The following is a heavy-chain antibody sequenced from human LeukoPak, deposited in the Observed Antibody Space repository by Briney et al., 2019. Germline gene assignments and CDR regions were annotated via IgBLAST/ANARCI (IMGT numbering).Heavy chain of an antibody. CDR2: INPNSGGT. V-gene: IGHV1-2*02. J-gene: IGHJ5*02. D-gene: IGHD3-10*01. Sequence: ASVKVSCKASGYTFTGYYMHWVRQAPGQGLEWRGWINPNSGGTNDAQKCQGRVTMTRDTSISTAYMELSRLRSDDTAVYYCARDPMVRGSDWFDPWGQGTLVTVSS. CDR3: ARDPMVRGSDWFDP. CDR1: GYTFTGYY.